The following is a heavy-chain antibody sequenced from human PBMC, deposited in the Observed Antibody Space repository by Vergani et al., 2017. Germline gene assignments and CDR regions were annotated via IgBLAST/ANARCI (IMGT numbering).Heavy chain of an antibody. CDR3: AKDQGGSYLWYFDY. J-gene: IGHJ4*02. D-gene: IGHD1-26*01. CDR1: GFTVSSNY. CDR2: IYSGGST. Sequence: EVQLVESGGGLIQPGGSLRLSCAASGFTVSSNYMSWVRQAPGKGLEWVSVIYSGGSTYYADSVKGRFTISRDNSKNTLYLQMNSLRAEDTAVYYCAKDQGGSYLWYFDYWGQGTLVTVSS. V-gene: IGHV3-53*01.